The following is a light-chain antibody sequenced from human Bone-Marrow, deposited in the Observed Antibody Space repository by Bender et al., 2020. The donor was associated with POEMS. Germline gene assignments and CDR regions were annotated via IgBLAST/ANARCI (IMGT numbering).Light chain of an antibody. CDR1: SSDVGAHKY. Sequence: QSALTQPASVSGSPGQSITISCTGTSSDVGAHKYVSWHQQYPGKAPKLMIYDVSIRPSGVSNRFSGSKSGNTASLTISGLQADDEADYYCTSYSTTTTLLFGTGTKVSVL. V-gene: IGLV2-14*01. CDR2: DVS. J-gene: IGLJ1*01. CDR3: TSYSTTTTLL.